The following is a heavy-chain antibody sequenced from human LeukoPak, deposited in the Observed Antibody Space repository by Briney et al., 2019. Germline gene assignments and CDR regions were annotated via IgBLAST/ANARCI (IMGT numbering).Heavy chain of an antibody. D-gene: IGHD6-19*01. Sequence: SVKLSCKASGYTFPGYYMHWVRQAPGQGLEWMGWIHPNSGGTNYAQKFQGRVTMTRDTSISTAYMELSRLRSDDTAVYYCARAEPKVAAFDYWGQGTLVTVSS. CDR3: ARAEPKVAAFDY. CDR1: GYTFPGYY. CDR2: IHPNSGGT. J-gene: IGHJ4*02. V-gene: IGHV1-2*02.